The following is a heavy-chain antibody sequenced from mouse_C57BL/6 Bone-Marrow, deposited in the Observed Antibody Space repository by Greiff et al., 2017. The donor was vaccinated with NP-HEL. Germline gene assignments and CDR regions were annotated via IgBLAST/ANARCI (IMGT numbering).Heavy chain of an antibody. J-gene: IGHJ1*03. CDR1: GYSITSDY. CDR3: ARDHYYGSSYEYFDV. Sequence: EVKLLESGPGLAKPSQTLSLTCSVTGYSITSDYWNWIRKFPGNKLEYMGYISYSGSTYYNPSPKSRISITRDTSKNQYYLQLNSVTTEDTSTYYCARDHYYGSSYEYFDVWGTGTTVTVSS. CDR2: ISYSGST. D-gene: IGHD1-1*01. V-gene: IGHV3-8*01.